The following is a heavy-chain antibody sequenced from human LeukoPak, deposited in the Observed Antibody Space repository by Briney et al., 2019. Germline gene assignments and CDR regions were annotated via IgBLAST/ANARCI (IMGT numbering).Heavy chain of an antibody. D-gene: IGHD1-26*01. Sequence: PGGSLRLSCAASGFTFSSYEMNWVRQAPGKGLEWVSYISSSGSTIYYADSVKGRFTISRDNAKNSLYLQMNSLRAEDTAVYYCARVGMPTMYFDNGGQGTLVTVS. CDR2: ISSSGSTI. CDR1: GFTFSSYE. J-gene: IGHJ4*02. V-gene: IGHV3-48*03. CDR3: ARVGMPTMYFDN.